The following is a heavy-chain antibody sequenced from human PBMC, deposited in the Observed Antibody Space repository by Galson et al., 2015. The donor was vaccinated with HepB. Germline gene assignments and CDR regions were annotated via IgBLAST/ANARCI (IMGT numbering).Heavy chain of an antibody. Sequence: SVKVSCKVSGYTLTELSMHWVRQAPGKGLEWMGGFDPEDGETIYAQKFQGRVTMTEDTSTDTAYMELSSLRSEDTAVYYCATGSSRGYCSSTSCYVGPPDYWGQGTLVTVSS. V-gene: IGHV1-24*01. CDR1: GYTLTELS. CDR3: ATGSSRGYCSSTSCYVGPPDY. CDR2: FDPEDGET. J-gene: IGHJ4*02. D-gene: IGHD2-2*01.